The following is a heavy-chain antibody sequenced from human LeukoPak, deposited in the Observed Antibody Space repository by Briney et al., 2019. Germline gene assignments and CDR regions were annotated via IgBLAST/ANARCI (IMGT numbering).Heavy chain of an antibody. CDR1: GGTFSSYA. CDR3: ARARRPLNDYSRRASYYGMDV. D-gene: IGHD4-11*01. J-gene: IGHJ6*02. CDR2: IIPILGIA. Sequence: RPSVKVSCKASGGTFSSYAISWVRQAPGQGLEWMGRIIPILGIANYAQKFQGRVTITADKSTSTAYMELSSLRSEDTAVYYCARARRPLNDYSRRASYYGMDVWGQGTTVTVPS. V-gene: IGHV1-69*04.